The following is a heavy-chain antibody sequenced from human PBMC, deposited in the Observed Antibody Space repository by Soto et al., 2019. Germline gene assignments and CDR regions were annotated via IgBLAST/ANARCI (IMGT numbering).Heavy chain of an antibody. CDR3: ARGELTSSGWLFDF. Sequence: QVQLMQSGSEVKKPGASVKVSCRASGYTLTTNYMHWVRQAPGQGPEWVAMINPRSGGNTNYAQKFKGRVAVTSDTSTTVFLELNHLSSNDTAVSYCARGELTSSGWLFDFWGQGTLVTVSS. J-gene: IGHJ4*02. CDR2: INPRSGGNT. D-gene: IGHD6-19*01. CDR1: GYTLTTNY. V-gene: IGHV1-46*03.